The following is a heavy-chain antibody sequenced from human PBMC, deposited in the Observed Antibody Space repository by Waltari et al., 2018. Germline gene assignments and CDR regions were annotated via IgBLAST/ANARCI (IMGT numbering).Heavy chain of an antibody. CDR1: GGTFSSYA. Sequence: QVQLVQSGAEVKKPGSSVKVSCKASGGTFSSYAISWVRQAPGQGLEWMGGIIPIFGTANDAQKFQGRVTITTDESTSTAYMELSSLRSEDTAVYYCARDKLMVQGVITDYYYGMDVWGQGTTVTVSS. CDR2: IIPIFGTA. CDR3: ARDKLMVQGVITDYYYGMDV. D-gene: IGHD3-10*01. V-gene: IGHV1-69*05. J-gene: IGHJ6*02.